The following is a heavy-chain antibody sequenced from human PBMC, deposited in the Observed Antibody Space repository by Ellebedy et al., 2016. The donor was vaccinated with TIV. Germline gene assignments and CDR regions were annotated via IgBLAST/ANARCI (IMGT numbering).Heavy chain of an antibody. V-gene: IGHV3-21*01. J-gene: IGHJ4*02. Sequence: PGGSLRLSCAASGFTFSSYSMNWVRQAPGKGLEWVSSISSSSSYIYYADSVKGRFTISRDNAKNSLHLQMNSLRAEDTAVYYCARDAASESHVLEFDYWGQGTLVTVSS. CDR3: ARDAASESHVLEFDY. CDR2: ISSSSSYI. CDR1: GFTFSSYS. D-gene: IGHD1-26*01.